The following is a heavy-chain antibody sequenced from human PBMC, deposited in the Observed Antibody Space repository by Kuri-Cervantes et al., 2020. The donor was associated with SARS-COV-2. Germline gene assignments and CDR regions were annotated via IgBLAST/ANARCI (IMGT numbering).Heavy chain of an antibody. CDR2: INPNSGGT. J-gene: IGHJ6*02. CDR3: ARQVVVPAYGMDV. D-gene: IGHD2-2*01. Sequence: ASVKVSCKASGYTFTGYYMHWVRQAPGQGLEWMGWINPNSGGTNYAQKFQGRVTMTRDTSISTAYMELSRLRSDDTAVCYCARQVVVPAYGMDVWGQGTTVTVPS. CDR1: GYTFTGYY. V-gene: IGHV1-2*02.